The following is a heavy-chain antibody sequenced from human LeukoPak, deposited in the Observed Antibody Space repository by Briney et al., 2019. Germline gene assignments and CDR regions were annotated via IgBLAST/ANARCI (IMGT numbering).Heavy chain of an antibody. Sequence: QPGGSLRLSRAASGFTFSAYWTSWVRQAPGKGLEWVANIKQDGSDKYYVDSVKGRFTISRDNAKNSLYLQMNSLRAEDTAVYYCARKTVVGSYFDYWGQGTPVTVSS. V-gene: IGHV3-7*03. CDR1: GFTFSAYW. J-gene: IGHJ4*02. CDR2: IKQDGSDK. D-gene: IGHD4-23*01. CDR3: ARKTVVGSYFDY.